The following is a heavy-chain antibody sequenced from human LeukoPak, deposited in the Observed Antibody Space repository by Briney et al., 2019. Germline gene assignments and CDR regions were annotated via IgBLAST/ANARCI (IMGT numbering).Heavy chain of an antibody. CDR3: AREENGGVYDDGFDI. CDR1: GFTFSNYA. CDR2: LSGSGTKT. D-gene: IGHD5/OR15-5a*01. V-gene: IGHV3-23*01. J-gene: IGHJ3*02. Sequence: PGGSLRLSCVASGFTFSNYAMSWVRQAPGMGLEWVSALSGSGTKTYYADSVKGRFSISRDDSMNTIYLQMNSLRAEDTAVYYCAREENGGVYDDGFDIWGQGAMVIVSS.